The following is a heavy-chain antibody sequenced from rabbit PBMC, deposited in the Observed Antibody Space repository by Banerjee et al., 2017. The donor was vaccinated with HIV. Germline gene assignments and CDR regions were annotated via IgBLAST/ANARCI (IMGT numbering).Heavy chain of an antibody. D-gene: IGHD4-2*01. J-gene: IGHJ4*01. Sequence: QEQLEESGGDLVKPEGTLTLTCTASGFTISNYHMCWVRQAPGKGLEWIACIYVGSSGSTYYANWAKGRFTISKTSSTAVTLQMTSLTAADTATYFCARDWAGSGGGRITFDLWGPGTLVTVS. CDR3: ARDWAGSGGGRITFDL. V-gene: IGHV1S45*01. CDR2: IYVGSSGST. CDR1: GFTISNYH.